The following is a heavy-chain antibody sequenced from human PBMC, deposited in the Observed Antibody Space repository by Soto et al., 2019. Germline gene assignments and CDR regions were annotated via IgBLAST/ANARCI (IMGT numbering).Heavy chain of an antibody. D-gene: IGHD2-15*01. CDR2: ISYDGSNK. CDR3: AKPVVVQKYYYYGMDV. Sequence: PGGSLRLSCAASGFTFSSYGMHWVRQAPGKGLEWVAVISYDGSNKYYADSVKGRFTISRDNSKNTLYLQMNSLRAEDTAVYYCAKPVVVQKYYYYGMDVWGQGTTVTVSS. CDR1: GFTFSSYG. J-gene: IGHJ6*02. V-gene: IGHV3-30*18.